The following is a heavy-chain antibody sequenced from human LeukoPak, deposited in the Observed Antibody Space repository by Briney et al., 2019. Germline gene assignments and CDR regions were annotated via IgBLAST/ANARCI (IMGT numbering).Heavy chain of an antibody. D-gene: IGHD6-6*01. CDR2: MSYGGST. J-gene: IGHJ4*02. Sequence: SETLSLTCTVSGVSISSNSYYWGWLRQPPGKELEWVGSMSYGGSTYYNPSLKSRVTMSVDTSKNQFSLKLTSVTAADTAVYHCARHPFAAHHRVDYWGQGTLVTVSS. CDR3: ARHPFAAHHRVDY. CDR1: GVSISSNSYY. V-gene: IGHV4-39*01.